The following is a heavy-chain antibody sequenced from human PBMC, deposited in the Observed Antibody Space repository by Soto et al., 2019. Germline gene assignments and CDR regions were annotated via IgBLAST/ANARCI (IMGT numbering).Heavy chain of an antibody. CDR1: GFTLTNYA. D-gene: IGHD2-8*02. Sequence: PGGSLRLSCAASGFTLTNYAMHWVRQAPDKGLEWVAVMSYDGGTRYYADSVKGRSTISRDTSKNTLYLQMNSLRPEDTAVYYCARAKTPTLVEGFDSWGQGTLVTVSS. J-gene: IGHJ5*01. CDR3: ARAKTPTLVEGFDS. CDR2: MSYDGGTR. V-gene: IGHV3-30-3*01.